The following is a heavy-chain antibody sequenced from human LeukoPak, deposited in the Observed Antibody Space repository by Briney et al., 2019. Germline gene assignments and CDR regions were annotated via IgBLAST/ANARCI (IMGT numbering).Heavy chain of an antibody. J-gene: IGHJ4*02. D-gene: IGHD6-19*01. Sequence: SETLSLTCAVYGGSFSGYYWSWNRQPPGKGLEWIGEINHSGSTNYNPSLKSRVTISVDTSKNQFSLKLSSVTAADTAVYYCARDAVAVDYWGQGTLVTVSS. CDR3: ARDAVAVDY. V-gene: IGHV4-34*01. CDR2: INHSGST. CDR1: GGSFSGYY.